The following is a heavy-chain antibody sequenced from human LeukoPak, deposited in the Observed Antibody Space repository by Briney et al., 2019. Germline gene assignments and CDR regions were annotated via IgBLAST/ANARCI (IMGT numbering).Heavy chain of an antibody. V-gene: IGHV4-39*01. Sequence: PSETLSLTCTVSGGSISSSSYYWGWIRQPPGKGLEWIGSIYYSGSTYYNPSLKSRVTISVDTFKNQFSLKLSSVTAADTAVYYCAREGGKGGNFRDYWGQGTLVTVSS. J-gene: IGHJ4*02. CDR3: AREGGKGGNFRDY. D-gene: IGHD4-23*01. CDR1: GGSISSSSYY. CDR2: IYYSGST.